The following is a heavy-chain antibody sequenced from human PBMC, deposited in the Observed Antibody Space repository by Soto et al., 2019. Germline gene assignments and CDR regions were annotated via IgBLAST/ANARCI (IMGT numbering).Heavy chain of an antibody. CDR2: IYYSGSA. V-gene: IGHV4-31*03. J-gene: IGHJ5*02. CDR1: GGSISSGGYY. Sequence: SETLSLTCTVSGGSISSGGYYWSWIRQLPGKGLEWIAYIYYSGSAHYNPSLRSRVTISLDTSKNQFSLKLSSATAADTAMYYCARLAGIAARPGGFDPWGQGTLVTVSS. D-gene: IGHD6-6*01. CDR3: ARLAGIAARPGGFDP.